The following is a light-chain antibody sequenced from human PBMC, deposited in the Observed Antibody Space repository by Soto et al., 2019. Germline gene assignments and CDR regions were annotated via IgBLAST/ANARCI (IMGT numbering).Light chain of an antibody. CDR3: QLYAGSQYT. CDR2: GAS. Sequence: EIVLTQSTGTLSLSPGERATLSCEASQSITSGYLTWYQQKPGQAPRLLIYGASSRATGIPDRFSGSGSGTDFTLTISRLEPEDFAVYYCQLYAGSQYTCGQGTKLEIK. CDR1: QSITSGY. V-gene: IGKV3-20*01. J-gene: IGKJ2*01.